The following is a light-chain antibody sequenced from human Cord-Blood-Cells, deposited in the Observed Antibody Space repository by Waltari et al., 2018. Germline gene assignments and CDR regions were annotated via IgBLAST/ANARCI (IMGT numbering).Light chain of an antibody. CDR2: KAS. CDR1: QSISSW. J-gene: IGKJ2*01. CDR3: QQYNSYSRT. V-gene: IGKV1-5*03. Sequence: DIQMTQSPSTLYASAGARVTITCRASQSISSWLAWYQQKPGKAPKLLIYKASSLESGVPSRFSGSGSGTEFTLTISSLQPDDFATYYCQQYNSYSRTFGQGTKLEIK.